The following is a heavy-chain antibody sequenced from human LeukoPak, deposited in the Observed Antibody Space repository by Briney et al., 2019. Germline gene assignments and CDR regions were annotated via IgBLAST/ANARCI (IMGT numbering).Heavy chain of an antibody. J-gene: IGHJ4*02. D-gene: IGHD4-17*01. V-gene: IGHV3-74*01. CDR1: GFTFSSNW. CDR3: ARVSGDYDVDY. CDR2: IDYDGTTS. Sequence: PGGSLRLSCVASGFTFSSNWMHWARQAPGKGLVWVSRIDYDGTTSAYADSVKGRFTISRDNAKNTLYLQMNSLRPEDTAIYYCARVSGDYDVDYWGQGTLVTVSS.